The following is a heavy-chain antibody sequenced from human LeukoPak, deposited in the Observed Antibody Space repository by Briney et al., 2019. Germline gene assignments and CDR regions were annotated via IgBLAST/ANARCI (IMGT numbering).Heavy chain of an antibody. CDR1: GFTFSSYG. Sequence: PGGSLRLSCAASGFTFSSYGMHWVRQAPGKGLEWVAFIRYDGSNKYYADSVKGRFTISRDNSKNTLYLQMNSLRAEDTAVYYCAKALYHYGSGSYYNRPFDYWGQGTLVTVSS. CDR3: AKALYHYGSGSYYNRPFDY. D-gene: IGHD3-10*01. J-gene: IGHJ4*02. V-gene: IGHV3-30*02. CDR2: IRYDGSNK.